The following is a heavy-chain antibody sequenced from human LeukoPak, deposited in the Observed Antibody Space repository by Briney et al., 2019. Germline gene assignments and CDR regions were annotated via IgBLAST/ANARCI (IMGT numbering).Heavy chain of an antibody. D-gene: IGHD4-11*01. CDR2: INTDGSGK. CDR3: VRDAIGLTN. Sequence: GGSLRLSCVASGFTFRGHWMNWVRQAPGQGMEWVANINTDGSGKYHVDSVQGRFTISRDNAKNSLYLQMNSLRAEDTAVYYCVRDAIGLTNWGQGTLVTVSS. J-gene: IGHJ4*02. CDR1: GFTFRGHW. V-gene: IGHV3-7*01.